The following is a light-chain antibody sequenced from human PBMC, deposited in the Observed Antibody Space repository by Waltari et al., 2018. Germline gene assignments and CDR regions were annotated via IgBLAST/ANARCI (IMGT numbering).Light chain of an antibody. V-gene: IGKV3-11*01. Sequence: EIVLTQSPGTLSLSPGERATLSCRASQSLSSSLAWYQQRPGQAPRLLLYDVSNRASGIPARFSGSGSGTDFTLTISSLEPEDFAVYYCQQRTNRPRMYTFGQGTKLEI. J-gene: IGKJ2*01. CDR1: QSLSSS. CDR3: QQRTNRPRMYT. CDR2: DVS.